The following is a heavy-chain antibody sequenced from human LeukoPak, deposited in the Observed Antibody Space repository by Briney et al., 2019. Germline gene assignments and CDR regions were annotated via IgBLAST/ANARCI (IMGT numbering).Heavy chain of an antibody. CDR3: ASLGDYGACDY. CDR1: GGSFSGYY. CDR2: INHSGST. D-gene: IGHD4-17*01. J-gene: IGHJ4*02. Sequence: PSETLSLTCAVYGGSFSGYYWSWIRQPPGKGLEWIGEINHSGSTNYNPSLKSRVTISVDTSKNQFSLKLSSVTAADTAVYYCASLGDYGACDYWGQGTLVTVSS. V-gene: IGHV4-34*01.